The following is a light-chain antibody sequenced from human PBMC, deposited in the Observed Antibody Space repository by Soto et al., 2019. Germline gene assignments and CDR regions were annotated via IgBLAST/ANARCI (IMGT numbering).Light chain of an antibody. CDR1: QSVGNY. V-gene: IGKV3-11*01. CDR2: DAS. J-gene: IGKJ3*01. CDR3: QHRRT. Sequence: EVVLTQSPATLSLSPGERATLSCRASQSVGNYLAWYQQKPGQAPRLLIYDASNRATGIPARFSGSGSGPDFTLTISNLEPEDFAVYYCQHRRTFGPGTKVDIK.